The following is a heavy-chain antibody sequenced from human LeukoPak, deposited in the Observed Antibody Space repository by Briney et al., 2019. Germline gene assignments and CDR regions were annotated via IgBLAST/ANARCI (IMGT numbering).Heavy chain of an antibody. D-gene: IGHD6-13*01. CDR2: INHSGST. V-gene: IGHV4-34*01. CDR1: GGSFSGYY. CDR3: ARHGYLPGIAAAGGKDFDY. J-gene: IGHJ4*02. Sequence: SETLSLTCAVYGGSFSGYYWSWIRQPPGKGLEWIGEINHSGSTNYNPPLKSRVTISVDTSKNQFSLKLSSVTAADTAVYYCARHGYLPGIAAAGGKDFDYWGQGTLVTVSS.